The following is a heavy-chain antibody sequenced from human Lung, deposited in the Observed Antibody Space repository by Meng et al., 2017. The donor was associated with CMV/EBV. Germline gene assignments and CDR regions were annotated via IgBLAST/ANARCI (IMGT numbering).Heavy chain of an antibody. J-gene: IGHJ4*02. CDR1: GYTFPGYF. V-gene: IGHV1-2*06. D-gene: IGHD7-27*01. Sequence: VQGGQAGGEVKKAGAQVEVSCKASGYTFPGYFRHWLRQAPGQGLEWVGRITPSSGGTTYAQKFQGRVTMTRDTSISTAYMELSSLRSDDAAIYYCVRANLGSADYWGQGTLVTVSS. CDR2: ITPSSGGT. CDR3: VRANLGSADY.